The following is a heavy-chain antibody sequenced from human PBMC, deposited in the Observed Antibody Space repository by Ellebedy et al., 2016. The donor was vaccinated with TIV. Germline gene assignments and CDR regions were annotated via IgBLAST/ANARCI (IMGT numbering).Heavy chain of an antibody. Sequence: ASVKVSXKATSYTFTTYGITWVRQAPGQGLEWMGWINAYNGKTNYAQNLQGRVTMTTDTSTTTAYMELRSLRSDDTAVYYCAGGGQNYFDYWGQGTLVTVSS. V-gene: IGHV1-18*04. J-gene: IGHJ4*02. CDR3: AGGGQNYFDY. CDR1: SYTFTTYG. CDR2: INAYNGKT.